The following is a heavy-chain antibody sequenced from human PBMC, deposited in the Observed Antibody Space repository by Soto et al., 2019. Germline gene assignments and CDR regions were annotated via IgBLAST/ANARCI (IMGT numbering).Heavy chain of an antibody. CDR3: ATDLGAVDGLNV. CDR2: FDPEDGER. D-gene: IGHD6-19*01. Sequence: QVQLIQSGAEVKKPGASVKVSCKVSGYTLTELSMHWVRQAPGKGLEWMGGFDPEDGERMYAQKFQGRVSMTEDTSTDTAYMEVRRLRSEDTAVYSCATDLGAVDGLNVWGQGTTVTVSS. J-gene: IGHJ6*02. CDR1: GYTLTELS. V-gene: IGHV1-24*01.